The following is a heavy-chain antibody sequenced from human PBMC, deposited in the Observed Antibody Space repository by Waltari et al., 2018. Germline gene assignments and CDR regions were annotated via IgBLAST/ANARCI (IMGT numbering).Heavy chain of an antibody. CDR3: TSWYYDTSGYYRFDY. CDR1: GYSISSGYY. J-gene: IGHJ4*02. CDR2: IYHSGGT. V-gene: IGHV4-38-2*02. D-gene: IGHD3-22*01. Sequence: QVQLQESGPGLVKPSETLSLTCTVSGYSISSGYYWGWIRQPPGKGLEWIGSIYHSGGTYYNPSLKSRITLSMDTSKNQLSRKLSSVTAADTAVYYCTSWYYDTSGYYRFDYWGQGTPVTVSS.